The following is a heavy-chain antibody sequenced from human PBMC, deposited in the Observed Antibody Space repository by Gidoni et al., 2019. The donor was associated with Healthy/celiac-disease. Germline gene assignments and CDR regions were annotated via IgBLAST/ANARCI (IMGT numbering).Heavy chain of an antibody. CDR3: ASINAFDI. CDR2: FNPSGGST. Sequence: QVQLVQSGAVVKKPGASVKVSCTASGYTVTSYYMLWVRQAPGQGLAWMGIFNPSGGSTSYAHKVQGRVTMTRDMSTSTVDMKLSSLRSEDTAVYYCASINAFDIWGQGTMVTVSS. V-gene: IGHV1-46*03. J-gene: IGHJ3*02. CDR1: GYTVTSYY.